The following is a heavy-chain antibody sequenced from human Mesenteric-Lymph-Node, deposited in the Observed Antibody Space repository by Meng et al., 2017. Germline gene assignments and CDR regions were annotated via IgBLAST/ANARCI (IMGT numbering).Heavy chain of an antibody. CDR2: IMPIFGTA. CDR3: ATEVKVGATLLGDY. V-gene: IGHV1-69*06. Sequence: QGREGQSGAGVKKPGSSVKVSCKASGGTFSSYAISWVRQAPGQGLEWMGGIMPIFGTANYAQKFQGRVTITADKSTSTAYMELSSLRSEDTAVYYCATEVKVGATLLGDYWGQGTLVTVSS. CDR1: GGTFSSYA. D-gene: IGHD1-26*01. J-gene: IGHJ4*02.